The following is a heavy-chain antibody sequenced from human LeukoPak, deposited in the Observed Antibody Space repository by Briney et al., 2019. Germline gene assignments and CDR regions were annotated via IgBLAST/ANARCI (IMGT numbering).Heavy chain of an antibody. Sequence: GGSLRRSWAAAGFTGSKAWMSWVRQAPGKGLEWAGRIKSRTDGGTTDYAAPVKGRFTISRDDSKNTLYLQMNSLKTEDTAVYYCTTDQGDGYNFGWFDPWGQGTLVTVSS. CDR1: GFTGSKAW. CDR2: IKSRTDGGTT. D-gene: IGHD5-24*01. V-gene: IGHV3-15*01. CDR3: TTDQGDGYNFGWFDP. J-gene: IGHJ5*02.